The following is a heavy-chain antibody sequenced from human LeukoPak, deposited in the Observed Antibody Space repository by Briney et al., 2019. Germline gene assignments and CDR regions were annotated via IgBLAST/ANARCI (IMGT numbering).Heavy chain of an antibody. J-gene: IGHJ5*02. V-gene: IGHV4-59*11. D-gene: IGHD3-3*01. Sequence: SETLSLTCTVSGGSISSHYWSWIRQPPGKGLEWIGYIYYSGSTNYNPSLKSRVTISVDTSKNQFSLKLSSVTAADTAAYYCAREFWSGYYHWFDPWGQGTLVTVSS. CDR2: IYYSGST. CDR3: AREFWSGYYHWFDP. CDR1: GGSISSHY.